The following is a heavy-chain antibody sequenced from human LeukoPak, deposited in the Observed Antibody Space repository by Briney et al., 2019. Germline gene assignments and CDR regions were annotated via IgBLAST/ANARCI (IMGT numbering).Heavy chain of an antibody. CDR1: GYTFTNYD. CDR3: AIDVTGAAPYDI. CDR2: MNPNSGNT. V-gene: IGHV1-8*01. D-gene: IGHD2-21*02. Sequence: ASVKVSCKASGYTFTNYDINWVRQAPGQGLEWMGWMNPNSGNTGYAQKFQGRVTITRDTSISTAYMELSSLSSDDAAVYYCAIDVTGAAPYDIWGQGTLVTVSS. J-gene: IGHJ4*02.